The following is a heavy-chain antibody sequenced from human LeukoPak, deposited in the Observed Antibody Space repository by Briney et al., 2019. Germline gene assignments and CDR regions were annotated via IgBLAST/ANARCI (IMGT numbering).Heavy chain of an antibody. CDR1: GFTFSNNG. CDR2: ISSSGSTI. V-gene: IGHV3-48*04. D-gene: IGHD3-10*02. CDR3: AELGITMIGGV. J-gene: IGHJ6*04. Sequence: GGTLRLSCAASGFTFSNNGMNWVRQAPGKGLEWVSYISSSGSTIYYADSVKGRFTISRDNAKNSLYLQMNSLRAEDTAVYYCAELGITMIGGVWGKGTTVTISS.